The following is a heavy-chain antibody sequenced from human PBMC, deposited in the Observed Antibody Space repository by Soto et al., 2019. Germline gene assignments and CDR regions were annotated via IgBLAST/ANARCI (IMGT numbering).Heavy chain of an antibody. CDR2: ISGSGGST. Sequence: GGSLRLSCAASGFTFSSYAMSWVRQAPGKGLEWVSAISGSGGSTYYADSVKGRFTISRDNSKNTLYLQMNSLRAEDTAVYYCANPMGIAAVPSQDAFDIWGQGTMVTVSS. CDR1: GFTFSSYA. V-gene: IGHV3-23*01. J-gene: IGHJ3*02. D-gene: IGHD6-13*01. CDR3: ANPMGIAAVPSQDAFDI.